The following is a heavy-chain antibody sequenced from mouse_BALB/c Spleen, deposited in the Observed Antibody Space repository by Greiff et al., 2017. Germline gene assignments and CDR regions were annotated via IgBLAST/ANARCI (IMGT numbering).Heavy chain of an antibody. CDR3: ARRGITTVVADY. D-gene: IGHD1-1*01. J-gene: IGHJ2*01. CDR1: GFTFSSYA. CDR2: ISSGGSYT. Sequence: EVKVEESGGGLVKPGGSLKLSCAASGFTFSSYAMSWVRQTPEKRLEWVATISSGGSYTYYPDSVKGRFTISRDNAKNTLYLQMSSLRSEDTAMYYCARRGITTVVADYWGQGTTLTVSS. V-gene: IGHV5-9-3*01.